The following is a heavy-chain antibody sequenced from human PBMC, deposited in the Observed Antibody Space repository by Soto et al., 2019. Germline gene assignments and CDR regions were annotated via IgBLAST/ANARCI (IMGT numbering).Heavy chain of an antibody. Sequence: QLQLQESGPGLVKPSETLSLTCTVSGGSISSSSYYWGWIRQPPGKGLEWLGRIDYSGSTYYNPSLKSRVTVSVDKSKNQVSLKLSFVTDADTAGYYCARLFTGDYMWGIDRFGPQPYYWGQGTLVTVSS. CDR1: GGSISSSSYY. CDR3: ARLFTGDYMWGIDRFGPQPYY. J-gene: IGHJ4*02. D-gene: IGHD3-16*02. CDR2: IDYSGST. V-gene: IGHV4-39*01.